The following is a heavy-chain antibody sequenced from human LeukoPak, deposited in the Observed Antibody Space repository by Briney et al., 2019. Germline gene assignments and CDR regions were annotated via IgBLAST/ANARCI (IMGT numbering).Heavy chain of an antibody. Sequence: GGSLRLSCAASGFTFSSYGMHWVRQAPGKGLEWVAVIWYDGSNKYYADSVKGRFTISRDNSKNTLYLQMNSLRAEDTAVYYCARNQILGVAEYYFDYWGQGTLVTVSS. D-gene: IGHD3-16*01. V-gene: IGHV3-33*01. CDR1: GFTFSSYG. CDR2: IWYDGSNK. CDR3: ARNQILGVAEYYFDY. J-gene: IGHJ4*02.